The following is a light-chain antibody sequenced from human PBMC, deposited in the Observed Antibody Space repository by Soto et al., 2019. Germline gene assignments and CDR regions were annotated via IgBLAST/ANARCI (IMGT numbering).Light chain of an antibody. CDR1: SSNIGSNY. V-gene: IGLV1-47*01. CDR3: AAWDDSLSGVV. J-gene: IGLJ2*01. Sequence: QSVLTQPPSASGTPGQRVTISCSGSSSNIGSNYVYWYQQLPGTVPKLLIYRNSERPSGVPDRFSGSKSGTSASLAISGLRSEDEADYYCAAWDDSLSGVVFGGRTKLTVL. CDR2: RNS.